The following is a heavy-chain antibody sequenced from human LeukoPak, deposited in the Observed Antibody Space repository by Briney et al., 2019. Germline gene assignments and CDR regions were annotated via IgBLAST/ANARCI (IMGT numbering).Heavy chain of an antibody. CDR2: IIPILSIA. CDR3: ARAGGISTASFDY. J-gene: IGHJ4*02. Sequence: ASVKVSCKASGGTFSSYAISWVRQAPGQGLEWVGRIIPILSIANYAQKFQGRVTITADKSTSTAYMELSSLRSEDTAVYYCARAGGISTASFDYWGQGTLVTVSS. D-gene: IGHD3-16*01. V-gene: IGHV1-69*04. CDR1: GGTFSSYA.